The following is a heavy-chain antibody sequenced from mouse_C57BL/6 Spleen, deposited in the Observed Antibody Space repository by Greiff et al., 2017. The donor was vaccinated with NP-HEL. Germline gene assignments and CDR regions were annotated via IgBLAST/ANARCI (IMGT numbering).Heavy chain of an antibody. D-gene: IGHD4-1*01. J-gene: IGHJ4*01. CDR2: SRNKANDYTT. CDR3: ARVTALKAMDY. Sequence: EVKLMESGGGLVQSGRSLRLSCATSGFTFSDLYMEWVRQAPGKGLEWIAASRNKANDYTTEYSASVKGRFIVSRDTSQSILYLQMNALRAEDTAIYYCARVTALKAMDYWGQGTSVTVSS. CDR1: GFTFSDLY. V-gene: IGHV7-1*01.